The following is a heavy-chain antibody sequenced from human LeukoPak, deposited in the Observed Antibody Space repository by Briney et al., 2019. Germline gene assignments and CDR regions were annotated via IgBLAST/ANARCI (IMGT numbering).Heavy chain of an antibody. Sequence: PGGSLRLSCAASGFTFSDYDMSWVRQAPGKGLEWVSGIGGSGGSKHYTDSVKGRFTISRANSKDTLFLQMNSQRAEDTAVYECVKRLRTGYNYGYPDYWGQGTLVTVSS. D-gene: IGHD5-18*01. CDR1: GFTFSDYD. CDR2: IGGSGGSK. V-gene: IGHV3-23*01. J-gene: IGHJ4*02. CDR3: VKRLRTGYNYGYPDY.